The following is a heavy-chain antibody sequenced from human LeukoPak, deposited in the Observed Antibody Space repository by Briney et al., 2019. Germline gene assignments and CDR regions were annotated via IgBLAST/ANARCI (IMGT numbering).Heavy chain of an antibody. CDR2: IKEDGSEK. V-gene: IGHV3-7*01. CDR3: ARVRSGTYYAFDY. CDR1: GFTVRSYW. Sequence: GGSLRLSCAASGFTVRSYWMNWVRQAPGQGLEWVANIKEDGSEKYYVDSVKGRFTISRDNAKNSLYLQMNSLRAEDTAVYYCARVRSGTYYAFDYWGQGTLVTVSS. D-gene: IGHD1-26*01. J-gene: IGHJ4*02.